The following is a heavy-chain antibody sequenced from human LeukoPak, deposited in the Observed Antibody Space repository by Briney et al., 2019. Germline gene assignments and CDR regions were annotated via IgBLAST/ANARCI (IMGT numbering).Heavy chain of an antibody. CDR3: STISSYYYMDV. D-gene: IGHD2-21*01. CDR1: GFSFSSYG. Sequence: PGGTLRLSCAASGFSFSSYGMSWVRQAPGKGLEWISAITGSGGTTYYADSVEGRFTISRDNSKNTLYLQVNSLRAEDTAVYYCSTISSYYYMDVWGKGTTVTISS. V-gene: IGHV3-23*01. J-gene: IGHJ6*03. CDR2: ITGSGGTT.